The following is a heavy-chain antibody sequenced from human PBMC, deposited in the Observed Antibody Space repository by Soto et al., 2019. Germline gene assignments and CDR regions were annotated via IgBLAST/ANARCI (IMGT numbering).Heavy chain of an antibody. CDR3: ASHSGSYYAAFDI. Sequence: GASVKVSCKASGSTFSTYAISCVRRAPGQGREWMGWISAYNGTTNYAQKLQGRVTMTTDTSTSTAYMELRSLRSDDTAVYYCASHSGSYYAAFDIWGQGTMVTVSS. D-gene: IGHD1-26*01. J-gene: IGHJ3*02. CDR2: ISAYNGTT. V-gene: IGHV1-18*01. CDR1: GSTFSTYA.